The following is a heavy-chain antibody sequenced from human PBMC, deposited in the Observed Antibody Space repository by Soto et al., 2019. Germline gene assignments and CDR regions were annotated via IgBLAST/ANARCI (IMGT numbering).Heavy chain of an antibody. CDR1: GGSVRSGNHF. CDR3: VRGPYNYNSRYFDY. Sequence: PSETLSLTCSVSGGSVRSGNHFWNWIRQPPGKGLEWLAEINHSGITNYNPSVESRVSMSVDTSKNQFSLRLYSVTAADTAVYYCVRGPYNYNSRYFDYWGQGTLVTVSS. CDR2: INHSGIT. D-gene: IGHD1-1*01. J-gene: IGHJ4*02. V-gene: IGHV4-61*01.